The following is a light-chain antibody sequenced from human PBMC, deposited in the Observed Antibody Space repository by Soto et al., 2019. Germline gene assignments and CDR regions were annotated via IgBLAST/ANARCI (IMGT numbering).Light chain of an antibody. J-gene: IGLJ2*01. CDR1: TSDVGNYNY. CDR3: SSYSSSTTHVV. CDR2: DVS. Sequence: QSVLTQPASVSGSPGQSITISCTGTTSDVGNYNYVSWYQQHPGKAPKLIIYDVSNRPSGVSYRFSASKSGSTASLTISGLQAGDEADYYCSSYSSSTTHVVFGVGTKLTVL. V-gene: IGLV2-14*01.